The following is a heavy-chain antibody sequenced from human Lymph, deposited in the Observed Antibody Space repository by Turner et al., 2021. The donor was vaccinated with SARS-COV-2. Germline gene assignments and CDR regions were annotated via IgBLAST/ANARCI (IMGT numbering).Heavy chain of an antibody. V-gene: IGHV3-9*01. J-gene: IGHJ6*02. CDR3: AKGRRFGMDV. Sequence: EVQLVESGGGLVQPGRSLRLSCAASGFTFDEYVMHWVRQAPAKGLEWVSGISWNSGSIGYSDSVKGRFTISRDNAKNSLYLQMNSLRAEDTALYYCAKGRRFGMDVWGQGTTVTVSS. CDR1: GFTFDEYV. CDR2: ISWNSGSI.